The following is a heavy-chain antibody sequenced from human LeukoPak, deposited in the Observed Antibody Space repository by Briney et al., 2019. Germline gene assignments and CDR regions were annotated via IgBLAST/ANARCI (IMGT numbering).Heavy chain of an antibody. V-gene: IGHV3-7*01. CDR2: IKQDGSEK. Sequence: PGGSLRLSCAASAFTISDYWMSWVRQTPGKGLEWVANIKQDGSEKYYVGSVKGRFSISRDNVKNALYLQMNSLRVEDTGVYYCVRGAYYAAYWGQGTLVTVPS. J-gene: IGHJ4*02. D-gene: IGHD2/OR15-2a*01. CDR3: VRGAYYAAY. CDR1: AFTISDYW.